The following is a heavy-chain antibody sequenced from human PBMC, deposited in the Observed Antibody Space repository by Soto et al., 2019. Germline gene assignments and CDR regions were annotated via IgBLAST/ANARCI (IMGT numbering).Heavy chain of an antibody. Sequence: PGGSLRLSCAASGFTFSSYGMHWVRQAPGEGLGWVAVIWYDASNKYYADSVKGRFTISRDHSKNTLYLQMNSLRAEDTAVYHCERGTARPPTPSSSSFCYYYGMDVWGQGTRVTVAS. CDR1: GFTFSSYG. V-gene: IGHV3-33*01. J-gene: IGHJ6*02. D-gene: IGHD6-6*01. CDR2: IWYDASNK. CDR3: ERGTARPPTPSSSSFCYYYGMDV.